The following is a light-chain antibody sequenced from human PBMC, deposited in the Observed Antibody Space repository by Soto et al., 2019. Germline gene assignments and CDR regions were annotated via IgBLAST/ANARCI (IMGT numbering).Light chain of an antibody. CDR2: GAS. V-gene: IGKV3-15*01. J-gene: IGKJ4*01. CDR3: QQYNNWPPLT. CDR1: QSVSSG. Sequence: EIVMTQSPATLSVSPGERATLSCRASQSVSSGLAWYQQKPGQAPRLLIYGASTRASGIPARFSGSVSGTEFTLSISSLQSEDFAVYYCQQYNNWPPLTFGGGTKVEIK.